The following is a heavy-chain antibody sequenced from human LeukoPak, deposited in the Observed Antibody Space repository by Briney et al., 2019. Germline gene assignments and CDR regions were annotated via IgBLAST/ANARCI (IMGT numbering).Heavy chain of an antibody. CDR2: IIPILGIA. D-gene: IGHD3-22*01. CDR1: GGTFSSYA. CDR3: ARNYYDSCGPDY. J-gene: IGHJ4*02. Sequence: SVKVSCKASGGTFSSYAISWVRQAPGQGLEWMGRIIPILGIANYAQKFQGRVTITADKSTSTAYMELSSLRSEDTAVYYCARNYYDSCGPDYWGQGTLVTVSS. V-gene: IGHV1-69*04.